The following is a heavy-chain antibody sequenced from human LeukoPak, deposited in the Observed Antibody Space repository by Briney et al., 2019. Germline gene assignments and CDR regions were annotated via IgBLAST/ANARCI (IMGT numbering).Heavy chain of an antibody. D-gene: IGHD2-15*01. CDR1: GGTFSSYA. V-gene: IGHV1-69*01. CDR3: ARYYCSGGSCDSTFDY. J-gene: IGHJ4*02. Sequence: GASVKVSCKASGGTFSSYAISWVRQAPGQGLEWMGGITPIFGTANYAQKFQGRVTITADESTSTAYMELSSLRSEDTAVYYCARYYCSGGSCDSTFDYWGQGTLVTVSS. CDR2: ITPIFGTA.